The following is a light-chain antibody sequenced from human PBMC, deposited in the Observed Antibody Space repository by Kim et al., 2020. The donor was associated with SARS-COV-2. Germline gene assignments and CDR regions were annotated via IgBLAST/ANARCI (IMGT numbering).Light chain of an antibody. CDR3: QQYGSSPLT. V-gene: IGKV3-20*01. CDR2: GAS. CDR1: QSVRSNY. J-gene: IGKJ4*01. Sequence: EIVLTQSPGTLSLSPGERATLSCRASQSVRSNYLTWYQQKPGQAPRLLIYGASSRATGIPDRFSSTGSGTDFTLIISRLEPEDFAVYYCQQYGSSPLTFGGGTKVDIK.